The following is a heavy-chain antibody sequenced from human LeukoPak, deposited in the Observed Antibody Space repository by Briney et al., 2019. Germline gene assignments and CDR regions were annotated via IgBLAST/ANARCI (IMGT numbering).Heavy chain of an antibody. Sequence: GGSLRLSCAASGSTFSGSAMHWVRQASGKGLEWVGRIRSKANSYATAYAASVKGRFTISRDDSKNTAYLQMNSLKTEDTAVYYCTRPHYDSSGYYHAFDYWGQGTLVTVSS. V-gene: IGHV3-73*01. J-gene: IGHJ4*02. CDR2: IRSKANSYAT. CDR1: GSTFSGSA. D-gene: IGHD3-22*01. CDR3: TRPHYDSSGYYHAFDY.